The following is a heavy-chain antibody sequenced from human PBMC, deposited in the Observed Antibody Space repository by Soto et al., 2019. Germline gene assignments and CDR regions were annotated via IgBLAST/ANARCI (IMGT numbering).Heavy chain of an antibody. Sequence: ASVKVSCKASGGTFSSYAISWVRQAPGQGLEWMGGIIPIFGTANYAQKFQGRVTITADESTSTAYMELSSLRSEDTAVYYCARKYSYAQKQRISERGVYYYYGMDLWGQGTTATVSS. CDR3: ARKYSYAQKQRISERGVYYYYGMDL. J-gene: IGHJ6*02. CDR2: IIPIFGTA. V-gene: IGHV1-69*13. CDR1: GGTFSSYA. D-gene: IGHD5-18*01.